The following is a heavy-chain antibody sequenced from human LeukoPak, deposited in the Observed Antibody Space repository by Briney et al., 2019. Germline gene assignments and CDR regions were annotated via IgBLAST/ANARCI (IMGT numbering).Heavy chain of an antibody. CDR2: IDSSSSYI. V-gene: IGHV3-21*01. CDR1: GFTFNSYT. Sequence: GGSLRLSWAASGFTFNSYTLNWVRQAPGKGLEWVSSIDSSSSYIYYADSVKGRFTISRDNAKNSLYLQMNSLRAEDTAVYYCARDLGYSSGPNYWGQETRVTVSS. J-gene: IGHJ4*02. CDR3: ARDLGYSSGPNY. D-gene: IGHD6-19*01.